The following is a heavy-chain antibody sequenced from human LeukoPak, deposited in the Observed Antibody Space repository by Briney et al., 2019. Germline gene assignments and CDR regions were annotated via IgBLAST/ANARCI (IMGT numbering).Heavy chain of an antibody. J-gene: IGHJ4*02. CDR3: ARHSGITGTTWGYFDY. D-gene: IGHD1-20*01. Sequence: PSETLSLTCTVSGGSISSYYWSWIRQPPGKGLEWIGYIYYSGSTNYNPSLKSRVTISVDTSKNQFPLKLSSVTAADTAVYYCARHSGITGTTWGYFDYWGQGTLVTVSS. V-gene: IGHV4-59*08. CDR2: IYYSGST. CDR1: GGSISSYY.